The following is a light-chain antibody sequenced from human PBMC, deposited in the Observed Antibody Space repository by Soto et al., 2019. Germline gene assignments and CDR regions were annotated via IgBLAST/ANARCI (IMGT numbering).Light chain of an antibody. Sequence: EIVLTQSPATLSFSPGERATPSCRASRSVSSNLAWYQQKPGQAPRLLIYDASNRATGIPARFSGSGSGTDFTLTISSLEPEDFAVYYCQQRSNWPPITFGQGTRLEIK. CDR3: QQRSNWPPIT. J-gene: IGKJ5*01. V-gene: IGKV3-11*01. CDR2: DAS. CDR1: RSVSSN.